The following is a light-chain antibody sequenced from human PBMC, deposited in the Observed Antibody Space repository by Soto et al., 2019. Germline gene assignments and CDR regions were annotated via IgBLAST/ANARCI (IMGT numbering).Light chain of an antibody. V-gene: IGLV2-14*03. CDR3: SSYTSSSAYV. Sequence: QSVLTQPASVSGSPGQSITISCTGTSSDVGGYNYVSWYQQHPGKAPKLMIYDVNNRPSGVSNRFSGSKSGNTASLTISGLQAEDKADYYCSSYTSSSAYVFGTGTKLTVL. J-gene: IGLJ1*01. CDR1: SSDVGGYNY. CDR2: DVN.